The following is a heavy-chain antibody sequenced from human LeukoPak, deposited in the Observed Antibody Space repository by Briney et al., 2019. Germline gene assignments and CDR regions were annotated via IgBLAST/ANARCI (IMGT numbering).Heavy chain of an antibody. J-gene: IGHJ5*02. D-gene: IGHD6-19*01. CDR1: GGTFSSYA. CDR2: IIPILGIA. V-gene: IGHV1-69*04. CDR3: ARVPQWLVGFEENWFDP. Sequence: SVKVSCKASGGTFSSYAISWVRQAPGQGLEWMGRIIPILGIADYAQKFQGRVTITADKSMSTAYMELSSLRSEDTAVYYCARVPQWLVGFEENWFDPWGQGTLVTVSS.